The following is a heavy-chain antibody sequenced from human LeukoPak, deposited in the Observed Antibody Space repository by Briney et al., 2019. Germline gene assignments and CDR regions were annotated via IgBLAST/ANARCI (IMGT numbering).Heavy chain of an antibody. D-gene: IGHD6-13*01. CDR2: ISSSSSYI. CDR3: AKGTYSSPYYYYGMDV. V-gene: IGHV3-21*04. J-gene: IGHJ6*02. CDR1: GFTFSSYS. Sequence: PGGSLRLSCAASGFTFSSYSMNWVRQAPGKGLEWVSSISSSSSYIYYADSVKGRFTISRDNSKNTLYLQMNSLRAEDTAVYYCAKGTYSSPYYYYGMDVWGQGTTVTVSS.